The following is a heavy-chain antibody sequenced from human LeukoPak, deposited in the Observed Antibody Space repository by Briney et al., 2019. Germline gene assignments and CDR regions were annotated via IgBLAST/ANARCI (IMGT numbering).Heavy chain of an antibody. CDR3: AKAYYDSSGYYYDDAFDI. CDR2: ISSSSSYI. Sequence: PGGSLRLSCAASGFTFSSYSMNWVRQAPGKGLEWVSSISSSSSYIYYADSVTGRFTISRDNAKNSLYLQMNSLRAEDTAVYYCAKAYYDSSGYYYDDAFDIWGQGTMVTVSS. J-gene: IGHJ3*02. V-gene: IGHV3-21*01. CDR1: GFTFSSYS. D-gene: IGHD3-22*01.